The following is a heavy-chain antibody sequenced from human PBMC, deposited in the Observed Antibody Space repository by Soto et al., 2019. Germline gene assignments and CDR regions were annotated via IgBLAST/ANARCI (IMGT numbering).Heavy chain of an antibody. Sequence: PGGSLRLSCAASGFTFSSYWMSWVRQAPGKGLEWVANIKQDGSEKYYVDSVKGRFTISRDNAKNSLYLQMSSLRAEDTAVYYCARDLQGITIFGVPKGGMDVWGQGTTVTVSS. CDR3: ARDLQGITIFGVPKGGMDV. CDR1: GFTFSSYW. J-gene: IGHJ6*02. V-gene: IGHV3-7*03. CDR2: IKQDGSEK. D-gene: IGHD3-3*01.